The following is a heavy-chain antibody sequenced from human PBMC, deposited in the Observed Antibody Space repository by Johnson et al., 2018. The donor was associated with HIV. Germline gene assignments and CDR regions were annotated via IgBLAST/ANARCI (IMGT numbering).Heavy chain of an antibody. J-gene: IGHJ3*02. CDR1: GFTFSSYA. Sequence: VQLVESGGGVVQPGRSLRLSCAAPGFTFSSYAMHWVRQAPGKGLEWVAVISYDGSNKYYADSVKGRFTISRDNSKNTLYLQMNSLRAEDTAVYYCARESITMIVVVTHDAFDIWGQGTMVTVSS. CDR2: ISYDGSNK. CDR3: ARESITMIVVVTHDAFDI. D-gene: IGHD3-22*01. V-gene: IGHV3-30-3*01.